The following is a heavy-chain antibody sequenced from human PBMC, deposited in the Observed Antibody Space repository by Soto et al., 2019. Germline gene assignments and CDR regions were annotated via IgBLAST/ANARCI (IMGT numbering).Heavy chain of an antibody. V-gene: IGHV3-30*18. D-gene: IGHD3-16*01. CDR2: ISYDGSNK. CDR3: AKQSYGRNYYYGMDV. J-gene: IGHJ6*02. Sequence: GGSLRLSCAASGFTFSSYGMHWVRQAPGKGLEWVAVISYDGSNKYYADSVKGRFTISRDNSKNTLYLQMNSLRAEDTAVYYCAKQSYGRNYYYGMDVWGQGTTVTVSS. CDR1: GFTFSSYG.